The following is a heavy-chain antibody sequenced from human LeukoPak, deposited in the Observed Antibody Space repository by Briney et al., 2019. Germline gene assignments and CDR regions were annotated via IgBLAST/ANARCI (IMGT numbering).Heavy chain of an antibody. CDR2: ISDSGRTT. V-gene: IGHV3-48*03. Sequence: GGSLRLSCAVSGLTFSNFKMNWVRQAPGKGLEWVSHISDSGRTTFYADSVKGRFTISRDNAKNSLYLQMSSLRVEDTAVYYCASWAGNTQSDSWSGPFDYWGQGTLVTVSS. CDR1: GLTFSNFK. CDR3: ASWAGNTQSDSWSGPFDY. J-gene: IGHJ4*02. D-gene: IGHD3-3*01.